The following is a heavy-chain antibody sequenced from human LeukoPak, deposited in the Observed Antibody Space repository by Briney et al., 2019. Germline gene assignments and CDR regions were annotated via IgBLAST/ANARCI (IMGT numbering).Heavy chain of an antibody. CDR1: GFTFSAYW. D-gene: IGHD2-15*01. J-gene: IGHJ4*02. CDR2: IKQDGNEK. V-gene: IGHV3-7*01. Sequence: GGSLRLSCAASGFTFSAYWMTWVRQAPGKGLEWVANIKQDGNEKYYVDSVKGRFIISRDNARNSLFLQMNSLRAEDTAVYYCTRPYGYCSGGGSCFPFDYWGQGTLLTVSS. CDR3: TRPYGYCSGGGSCFPFDY.